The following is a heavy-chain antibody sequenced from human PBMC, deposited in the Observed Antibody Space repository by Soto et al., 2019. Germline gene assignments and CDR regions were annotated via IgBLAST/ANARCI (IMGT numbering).Heavy chain of an antibody. CDR1: GGSISSYY. CDR3: ARVGVVGAKSGRAADI. V-gene: IGHV4-59*01. CDR2: IYHSGIT. D-gene: IGHD1-26*01. J-gene: IGHJ3*02. Sequence: SETLSLTCTVSGGSISSYYCTWIRQPPWKGLEWIGYIYHSGITIYNPSLKSRVTISGDTSKNHFFLKLTSVTAADTAVYYCARVGVVGAKSGRAADIFGQWIILT.